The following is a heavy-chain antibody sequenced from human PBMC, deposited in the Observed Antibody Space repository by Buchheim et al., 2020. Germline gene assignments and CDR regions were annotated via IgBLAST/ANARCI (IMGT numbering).Heavy chain of an antibody. J-gene: IGHJ4*02. CDR1: GFTFSSYA. CDR2: ISYDGSNT. D-gene: IGHD4-11*01. Sequence: QVQLVESGGGVVQPGRSLRLSCAASGFTFSSYAMHWVRQAPGKGLEWVAVISYDGSNTYYADSVKGRFTISRDNSKNTLYLQMNSLRAEDTAVYYGARDNDYSNYVAFAFDYWGQGTL. V-gene: IGHV3-30*04. CDR3: ARDNDYSNYVAFAFDY.